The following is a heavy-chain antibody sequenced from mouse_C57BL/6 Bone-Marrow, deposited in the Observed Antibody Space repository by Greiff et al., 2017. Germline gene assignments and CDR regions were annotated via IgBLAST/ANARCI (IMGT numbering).Heavy chain of an antibody. CDR3: ARTGMVPYWYFDV. V-gene: IGHV1-50*01. J-gene: IGHJ1*03. D-gene: IGHD1-1*02. CDR1: GYTFTSYW. CDR2: IDPSDSYT. Sequence: VQLQQPGAELVKPGASVKLSCKASGYTFTSYWMQWVKQRPGQGLEWIGEIDPSDSYTNYNQKFKGKATLTVDTASSTAYMQLSSLTSEDSAVYYCARTGMVPYWYFDVWGTGTTVTVSS.